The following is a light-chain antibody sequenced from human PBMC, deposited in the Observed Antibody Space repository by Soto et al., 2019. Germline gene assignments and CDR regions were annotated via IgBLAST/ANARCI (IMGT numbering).Light chain of an antibody. J-gene: IGKJ5*01. CDR1: QSISFY. Sequence: IVLTQSTATLSLSPGERATLCCRASQSISFYLTWYQHKPGQASRLLIYDASNRATGIPARFRGSGYGTDFTLTICSLEPEDIAVYYCQQRINLPTFSQGTRLEIK. CDR3: QQRINLPT. V-gene: IGKV3-11*01. CDR2: DAS.